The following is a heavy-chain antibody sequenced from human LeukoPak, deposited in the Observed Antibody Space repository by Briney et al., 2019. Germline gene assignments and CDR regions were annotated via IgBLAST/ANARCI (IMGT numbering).Heavy chain of an antibody. V-gene: IGHV5-51*01. CDR3: ARITSQDCSSTSCYSDWFDP. J-gene: IGHJ5*02. Sequence: GESLKISCKGSGYSFTSYWIGWVRQMPGKGLEWMGIIYPGDSDTRYSPSFQGQVTISADRSISPAYLQWSSLKASDTAMYYCARITSQDCSSTSCYSDWFDPWGQGTLVTVSS. D-gene: IGHD2-2*01. CDR1: GYSFTSYW. CDR2: IYPGDSDT.